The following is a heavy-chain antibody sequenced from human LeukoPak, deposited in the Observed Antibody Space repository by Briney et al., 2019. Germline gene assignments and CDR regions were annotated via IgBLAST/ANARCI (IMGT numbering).Heavy chain of an antibody. V-gene: IGHV1-46*01. CDR2: INPSGGST. CDR3: ATVRPPYYGMDV. CDR1: GYTFTSYY. Sequence: ASVKVSCKASGYTFTSYYMHWVRQAPGQGLEWMGIINPSGGSTSYAQKFQGRVTMTEDTSTDTAYMELSSLRSEDTAVYYCATVRPPYYGMDVWGQGTTVTVSS. J-gene: IGHJ6*02.